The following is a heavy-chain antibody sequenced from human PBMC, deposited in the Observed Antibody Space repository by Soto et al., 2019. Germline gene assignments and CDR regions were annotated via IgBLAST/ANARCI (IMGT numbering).Heavy chain of an antibody. CDR3: ARSSTVTRDYFDY. Sequence: GGSLRLSCAASGFTFSSYSLNWVRQAPGKGLEWVSSISSSIGHIYYAESVKGRFTISRDNAKNSVFLQMNSLRAEDTAVYYCARSSTVTRDYFDYWGQGTLVTVSS. CDR1: GFTFSSYS. V-gene: IGHV3-21*01. D-gene: IGHD4-17*01. CDR2: ISSSIGHI. J-gene: IGHJ4*02.